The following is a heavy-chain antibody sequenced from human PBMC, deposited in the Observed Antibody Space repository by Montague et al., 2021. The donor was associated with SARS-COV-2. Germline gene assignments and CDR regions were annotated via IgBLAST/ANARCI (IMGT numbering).Heavy chain of an antibody. CDR2: MYYSGST. D-gene: IGHD6-19*01. CDR3: ARGSGWLGYDFDI. J-gene: IGHJ3*02. CDR1: GGSISSCC. V-gene: IGHV4-59*01. Sequence: SETLSLTCTVSGGSISSCCCSWIRQRPGKGMEWIGYMYYSGSTNYNPSLKSRVTISVDTSKNQFSLKLSSVTAADTAVYYCARGSGWLGYDFDIWGQGTMVTVSS.